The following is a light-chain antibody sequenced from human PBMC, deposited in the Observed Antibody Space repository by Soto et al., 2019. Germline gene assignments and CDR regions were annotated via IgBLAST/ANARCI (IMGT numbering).Light chain of an antibody. J-gene: IGLJ2*01. CDR3: QSYDSSLSGSRI. CDR1: SSNIGAGHD. Sequence: QPVLTQPPSVSGAPGQRVTISCTGSSSNIGAGHDVHWYQQLPGTAPRLLIYRDINRPSGVPDRFSGSKSGTSASQAITGLQAEDEANYYCQSYDSSLSGSRIFGEGTKLTVL. V-gene: IGLV1-40*01. CDR2: RDI.